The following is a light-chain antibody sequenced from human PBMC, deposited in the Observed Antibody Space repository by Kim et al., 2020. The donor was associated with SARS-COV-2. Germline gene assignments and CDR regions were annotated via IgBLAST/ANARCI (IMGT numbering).Light chain of an antibody. CDR1: QSISSW. CDR2: DAS. J-gene: IGKJ5*01. CDR3: QQYNTFSIT. V-gene: IGKV1-5*01. Sequence: ASVGDSVTTTCRASQSISSWLAWYQQKPGKAPKLLIYDASSLQSGVPSRFSGSGSGTEFTLTISSLQPDDFATYYCQQYNTFSITFGQGTRLEIK.